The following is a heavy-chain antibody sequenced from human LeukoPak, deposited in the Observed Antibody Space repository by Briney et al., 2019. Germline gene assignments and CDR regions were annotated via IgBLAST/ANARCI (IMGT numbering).Heavy chain of an antibody. CDR3: ASRRDGSNYAAFDI. CDR1: GGSFSGYY. V-gene: IGHV4-34*01. J-gene: IGHJ3*02. D-gene: IGHD5-24*01. CDR2: INHSGST. Sequence: PSETLSLTCAVYGGSFSGYYWSWIRQPPGKGLEWIGEINHSGSTNYNPSLKSRVTISVDTSKNQFSLKLSSVTAADTAVYYCASRRDGSNYAAFDIWGQGTMVTVSS.